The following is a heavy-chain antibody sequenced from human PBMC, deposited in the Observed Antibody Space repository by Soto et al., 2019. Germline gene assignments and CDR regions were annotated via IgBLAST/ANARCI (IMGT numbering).Heavy chain of an antibody. Sequence: GGSLRLSCAASGFTFSSYAMHWVRQAPGKGLEWVAVISYDGSNKYYADSVKGRFTISRDNSKNTLYLQMNSLRAEDTAVYYCARDGGYSGYDPDYWGQGTLVTVSS. CDR2: ISYDGSNK. J-gene: IGHJ4*02. D-gene: IGHD5-12*01. V-gene: IGHV3-30-3*01. CDR1: GFTFSSYA. CDR3: ARDGGYSGYDPDY.